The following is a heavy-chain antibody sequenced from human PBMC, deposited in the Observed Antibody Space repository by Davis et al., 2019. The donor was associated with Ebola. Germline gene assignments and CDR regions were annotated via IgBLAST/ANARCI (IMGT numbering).Heavy chain of an antibody. V-gene: IGHV1-46*01. Sequence: AASVKVSCKASAYTFTSYYMHWVRQAPGQGLEWMGIINPSGGSTSYAQKFQGRVTITRDTSTSTVYMELSSLRSEDTAVYYCARGAQYQTLLFGYNWFDPWGQGTLVTVSP. CDR2: INPSGGST. CDR3: ARGAQYQTLLFGYNWFDP. D-gene: IGHD2-21*02. CDR1: AYTFTSYY. J-gene: IGHJ5*02.